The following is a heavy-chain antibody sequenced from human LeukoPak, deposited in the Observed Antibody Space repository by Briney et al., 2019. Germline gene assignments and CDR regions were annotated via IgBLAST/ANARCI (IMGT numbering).Heavy chain of an antibody. CDR3: ARQGVYYYDSSGPDY. CDR1: GYSFTSYW. V-gene: IGHV5-51*01. D-gene: IGHD3-22*01. Sequence: GESLKISCKGSGYSFTSYWIGWVRQMPGKGLEWMVIIYPGDSDTRYSPSFQGQVTISADKSISTAYLQWSSLKASDTAMYYCARQGVYYYDSSGPDYWGQGTLVTVSS. CDR2: IYPGDSDT. J-gene: IGHJ4*02.